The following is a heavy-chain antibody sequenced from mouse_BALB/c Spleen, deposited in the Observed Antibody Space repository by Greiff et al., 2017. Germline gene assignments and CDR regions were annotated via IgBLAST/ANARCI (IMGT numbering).Heavy chain of an antibody. CDR2: INSNGGST. D-gene: IGHD2-10*02. CDR1: GFTFSSYG. J-gene: IGHJ4*01. V-gene: IGHV5-6-3*01. CDR3: AIDQSMVTAWGYYYAMDY. Sequence: EVQLVESGGGLVQPGGSLKLSCAASGFTFSSYGMSWVRQTPDKRLELVATINSNGGSTYYPDSVKGRFTISRDNAKNTLYLQMSSLKSEDTAMYYCAIDQSMVTAWGYYYAMDYWGQGTSVTVSS.